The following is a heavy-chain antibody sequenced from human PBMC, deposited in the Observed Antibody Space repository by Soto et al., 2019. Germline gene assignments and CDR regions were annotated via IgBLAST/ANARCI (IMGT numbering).Heavy chain of an antibody. CDR1: GFTFSLYS. D-gene: IGHD3-22*01. J-gene: IGHJ4*02. CDR2: ISSSSTYI. Sequence: GGSLRLSCAASGFTFSLYSMIWVRRAPGKGLDWVSSISSSSTYIYYADSLKGRFTVSRDNAKNSLYLQMDSLRAEDTAMYYCVRARATDSRPDYWGQGXLVTVSS. CDR3: VRARATDSRPDY. V-gene: IGHV3-21*06.